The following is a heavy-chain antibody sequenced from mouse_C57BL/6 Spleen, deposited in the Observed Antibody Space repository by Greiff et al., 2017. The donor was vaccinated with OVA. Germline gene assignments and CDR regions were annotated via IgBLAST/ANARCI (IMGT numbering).Heavy chain of an antibody. Sequence: VQLQQPGAELVKPGASVKLSCKASGYTFTSYWMQWVKQRPGQGLEWIGEIDPSDSYTNYNQKFKGKATLTVDTSSSTAYMQLSSLTSEDSAVYYCARFRHYYGSSYFDYWGQGTTLTVSS. V-gene: IGHV1-50*01. D-gene: IGHD1-1*01. CDR1: GYTFTSYW. CDR2: IDPSDSYT. CDR3: ARFRHYYGSSYFDY. J-gene: IGHJ2*01.